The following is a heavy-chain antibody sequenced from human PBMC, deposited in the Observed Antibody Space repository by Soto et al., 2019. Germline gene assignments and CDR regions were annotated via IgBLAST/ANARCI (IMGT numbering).Heavy chain of an antibody. Sequence: PGGSLRLSCAASGFTFSSYAMSWVRQAPGKGLEWVSAISGSGGSTYYADSVKGRFTISRDNSKNTLYLQMNSLRAEDTAVYYCAKAQSPFPGSSSCGYWGQGTLVTVSS. CDR1: GFTFSSYA. V-gene: IGHV3-23*01. CDR2: ISGSGGST. CDR3: AKAQSPFPGSSSCGY. J-gene: IGHJ4*02. D-gene: IGHD6-13*01.